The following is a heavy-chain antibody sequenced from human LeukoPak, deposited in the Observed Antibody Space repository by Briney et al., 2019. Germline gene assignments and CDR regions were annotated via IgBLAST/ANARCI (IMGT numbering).Heavy chain of an antibody. CDR3: ARDYGGSSPFDY. CDR2: ISSSGSTI. J-gene: IGHJ4*02. V-gene: IGHV3-48*03. Sequence: GGSLRLSCAASGFTFSSYEMHWVRQAPGKGLEWVSYISSSGSTIYYADSVKGRFTISRDNAKNSLYLQMSSLRAEDTAVYYCARDYGGSSPFDYWGQGTLVTISS. CDR1: GFTFSSYE. D-gene: IGHD4-23*01.